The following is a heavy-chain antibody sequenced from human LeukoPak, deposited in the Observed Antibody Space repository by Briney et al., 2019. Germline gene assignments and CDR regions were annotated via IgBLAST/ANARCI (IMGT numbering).Heavy chain of an antibody. CDR3: SKSAVAGTHYYYYDMDV. V-gene: IGHV3-30*18. J-gene: IGHJ6*02. Sequence: QPGRSLRLSCAASGFNFGSYGMHWVRQAPGKGLEWVAVISYDGSHEYYADSVKGRFTISRDSSRNTLYLQMDGLRPEDTAMYYCSKSAVAGTHYYYYDMDVWGQGTTVTVSS. CDR2: ISYDGSHE. CDR1: GFNFGSYG. D-gene: IGHD6-19*01.